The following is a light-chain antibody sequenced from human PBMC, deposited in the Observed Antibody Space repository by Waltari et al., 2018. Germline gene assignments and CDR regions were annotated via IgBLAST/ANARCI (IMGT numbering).Light chain of an antibody. CDR2: SLS. J-gene: IGKJ2*01. Sequence: DIVMTQTPLSLPVTPGEPASISCASSQSLLNSDDGFTYLDWFLQKPGQSPQLLSHSLSYRASGVPDRFSGTGSGSSFSLKISRVEAEDVGIYYCMQRLEFPYTFGQGTRL. CDR1: QSLLNSDDGFTY. CDR3: MQRLEFPYT. V-gene: IGKV2-40*01.